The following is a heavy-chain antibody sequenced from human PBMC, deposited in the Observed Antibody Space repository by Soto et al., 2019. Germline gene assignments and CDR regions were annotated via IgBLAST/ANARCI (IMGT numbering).Heavy chain of an antibody. CDR2: IIPILGIA. J-gene: IGHJ3*02. CDR3: ARDWISSGCYTGAFDI. Sequence: GASVKVSCKASGGTFSSYTISWVRQAPGQGLEWMGRIIPILGIANYAQKFQGRVTITADKSTSTAYMELSSLRSEDTAVYYCARDWISSGCYTGAFDIWGPATMLTVSS. CDR1: GGTFSSYT. D-gene: IGHD6-19*01. V-gene: IGHV1-69*04.